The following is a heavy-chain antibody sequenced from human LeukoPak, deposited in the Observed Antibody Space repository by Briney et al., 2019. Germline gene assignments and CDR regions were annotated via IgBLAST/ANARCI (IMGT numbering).Heavy chain of an antibody. CDR3: ARGGSGSDAFDI. J-gene: IGHJ3*02. V-gene: IGHV4-59*01. CDR1: GGSISSYY. CDR2: IYYSGST. D-gene: IGHD3-22*01. Sequence: PPETLSLTCTVSGGSISSYYWSWIRQPPGKGLEWIGYIYYSGSTNYNPSLKSRVTISVDTSKNQFSLKLSSVTAADTAVYYCARGGSGSDAFDIWGQGTMVTVSS.